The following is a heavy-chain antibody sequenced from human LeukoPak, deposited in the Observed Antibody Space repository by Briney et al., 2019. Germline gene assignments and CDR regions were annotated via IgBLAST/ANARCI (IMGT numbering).Heavy chain of an antibody. V-gene: IGHV4-34*01. CDR2: INHSGTT. CDR1: GGSFSDYY. D-gene: IGHD3-16*02. J-gene: IGHJ4*01. CDR3: ASHYSSGSYRYTGSFDF. Sequence: PSETPSLTCAVYGGSFSDYYWSWIRQPPGKGLEWIGEINHSGTTNYSPSLKSRVSISVDTSKNQFSLKLNSVTAADAAMYYCASHYSSGSYRYTGSFDFWGQGMLVNVSS.